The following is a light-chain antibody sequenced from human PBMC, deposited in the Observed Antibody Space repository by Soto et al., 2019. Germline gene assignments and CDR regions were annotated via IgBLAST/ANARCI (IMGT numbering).Light chain of an antibody. Sequence: EIVLTQSPGTLSLSPGERATLSCTTSQSVSSSFLAWYQQKPGQAPRLLIHGASTRATGIPDRFSGSGSGTDFSLTITRLELEDSAMYYCQQYGSSPPMYTFGQGTRLEI. CDR1: QSVSSSF. V-gene: IGKV3-20*01. CDR2: GAS. CDR3: QQYGSSPPMYT. J-gene: IGKJ2*01.